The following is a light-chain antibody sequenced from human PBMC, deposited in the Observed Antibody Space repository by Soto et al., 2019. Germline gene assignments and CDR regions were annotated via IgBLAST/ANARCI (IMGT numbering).Light chain of an antibody. J-gene: IGLJ1*01. Sequence: SYELHHTPSVTAAPGQTARIARGGNKIGSTSVHWYQQKTGQAPVLVVYDNGARPSMIPERFSGSNSGNTATLTITRVEAGDEAVYYCKVRHTTGNHPINVFGRWT. CDR1: KIGSTS. V-gene: IGLV3-21*02. CDR2: DNG. CDR3: KVRHTTGNHPINV.